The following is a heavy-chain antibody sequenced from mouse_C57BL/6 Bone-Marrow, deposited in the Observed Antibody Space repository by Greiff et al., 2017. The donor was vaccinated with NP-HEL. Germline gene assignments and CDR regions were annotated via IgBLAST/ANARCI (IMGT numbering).Heavy chain of an antibody. CDR2: INPNNGGT. D-gene: IGHD2-2*01. Sequence: VQLQQSGPELVKPGASVKISCKASGYTFTDYYMNWVKQSHGKSLEWIGDINPNNGGTSYNQKFKGKATLTVDKSSSTAYMELRSLTSEDSAVYYCARNGYEYDYWGQGTTLTVSS. CDR3: ARNGYEYDY. J-gene: IGHJ2*01. V-gene: IGHV1-26*01. CDR1: GYTFTDYY.